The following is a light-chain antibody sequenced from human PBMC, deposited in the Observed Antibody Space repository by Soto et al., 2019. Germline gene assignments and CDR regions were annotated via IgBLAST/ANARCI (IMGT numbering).Light chain of an antibody. CDR2: DAS. J-gene: IGKJ1*01. Sequence: EIVLTQSPGTLALSPGGRAPLSCRASQSVSSSYLAWYQQKPGQAPRLLIYDASNRATGIPARFSGSGSGTDFTLTISSLEPEDFAVYYCQQRSKWPQTFGQGTKVDIK. V-gene: IGKV3D-20*02. CDR3: QQRSKWPQT. CDR1: QSVSSSY.